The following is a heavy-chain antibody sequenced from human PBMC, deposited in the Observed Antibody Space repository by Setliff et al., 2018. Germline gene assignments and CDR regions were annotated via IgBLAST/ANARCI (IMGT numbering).Heavy chain of an antibody. V-gene: IGHV4-4*07. CDR3: ARDTGDRAFDY. J-gene: IGHJ4*02. CDR1: GGSISSYY. Sequence: NPSETLSLTCTVSGGSISSYYWSWIRQPAGEGLEWIGRIYSSGSTNYNPSLRSRVTMSVDTSKNHFSLNLTPVTAADTAVYYCARDTGDRAFDYWGQGTLVTVSS. CDR2: IYSSGST. D-gene: IGHD7-27*01.